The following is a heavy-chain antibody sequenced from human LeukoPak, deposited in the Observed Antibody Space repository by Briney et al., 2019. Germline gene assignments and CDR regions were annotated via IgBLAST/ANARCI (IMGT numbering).Heavy chain of an antibody. D-gene: IGHD3-22*01. Sequence: GRCPRLSSAVYGVSFNDDARYCVRQAPGGGLERVSGINWNSDNIGYADSVKGRFTISRDDAKKSLFLQMNSLRAEDTALYYCARASYYYDTTGLGAVDLWGQGTMVTVSS. CDR2: INWNSDNI. V-gene: IGHV3-9*01. CDR1: GVSFNDDA. CDR3: ARASYYYDTTGLGAVDL. J-gene: IGHJ3*01.